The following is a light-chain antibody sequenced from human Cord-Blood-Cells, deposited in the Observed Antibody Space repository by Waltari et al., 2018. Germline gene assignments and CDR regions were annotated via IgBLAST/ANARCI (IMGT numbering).Light chain of an antibody. Sequence: DIQMTQSPSTLSASVGDRVTITCRASQSISSWLAWYQQKPGEAPKLLIYDASSLESGVPARCSGSGSGTEFTLTISSLQPDDFATYYCQQYNSYSTFGQGTKVEIK. V-gene: IGKV1-5*01. CDR2: DAS. CDR1: QSISSW. J-gene: IGKJ1*01. CDR3: QQYNSYST.